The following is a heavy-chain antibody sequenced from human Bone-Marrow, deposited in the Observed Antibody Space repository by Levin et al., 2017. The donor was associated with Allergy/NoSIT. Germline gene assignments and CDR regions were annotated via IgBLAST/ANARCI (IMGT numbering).Heavy chain of an antibody. V-gene: IGHV2-5*02. CDR3: AHRRGGYDDIWGSYRYFDY. Sequence: SGPTLVKPTQTLTLTCTFSGFSLTTSGVGVGWIRQPPGKALEWLASVYWDGDKRYRPSLKTRLTITEETSRNQVALTMTDMDPVDKATYYCAHRRGGYDDIWGSYRYFDYWGQGTLVTVSS. D-gene: IGHD3-16*02. CDR1: GFSLTTSGVG. CDR2: VYWDGDK. J-gene: IGHJ4*02.